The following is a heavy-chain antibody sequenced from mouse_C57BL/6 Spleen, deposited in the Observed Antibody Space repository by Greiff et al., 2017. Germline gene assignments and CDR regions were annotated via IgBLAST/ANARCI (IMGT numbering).Heavy chain of an antibody. CDR3: TISYYSNYAFAY. CDR1: GFNIKDDY. CDR2: IDPENGDT. D-gene: IGHD2-5*01. J-gene: IGHJ3*01. V-gene: IGHV14-4*01. Sequence: VQLQQSGAELVRPGASVKLSCTASGFNIKDDYMHWVKQRPEQGLEWIGWIDPENGDTEYASKFQGKATITADTSSNTAYLQLSSLTSEDTAVXYCTISYYSNYAFAYWGQGTLVTVSA.